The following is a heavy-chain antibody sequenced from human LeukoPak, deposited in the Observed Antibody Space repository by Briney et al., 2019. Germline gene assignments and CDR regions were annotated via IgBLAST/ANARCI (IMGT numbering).Heavy chain of an antibody. J-gene: IGHJ4*02. CDR3: VRDAYWASDY. Sequence: GGSLRLSCAASGFTFSTYNMNWVRQAPGKGLEWISNIKTSGNIMFYADSVKGRFTISGDNAENSLFLQMNSLRDEDSAVYYCVRDAYWASDYWGQGTLVTVSS. CDR2: IKTSGNIM. CDR1: GFTFSTYN. D-gene: IGHD3-16*01. V-gene: IGHV3-48*02.